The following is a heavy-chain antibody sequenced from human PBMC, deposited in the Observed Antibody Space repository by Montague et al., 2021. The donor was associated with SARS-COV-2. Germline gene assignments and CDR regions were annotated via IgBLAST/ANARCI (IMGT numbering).Heavy chain of an antibody. J-gene: IGHJ6*02. V-gene: IGHV3-30*04. CDR3: ARVLDYYGSGGYPLYYYYGMDV. Sequence: SLRLSCAASGFTFSSYAMHWVRQAPGKGLEWVAVISYDGSNKYYADSVKGRFTISRDNSKNTLYLQMNSLRAEDTAVYYCARVLDYYGSGGYPLYYYYGMDVWGQGTTVTVSS. CDR2: ISYDGSNK. D-gene: IGHD3-10*01. CDR1: GFTFSSYA.